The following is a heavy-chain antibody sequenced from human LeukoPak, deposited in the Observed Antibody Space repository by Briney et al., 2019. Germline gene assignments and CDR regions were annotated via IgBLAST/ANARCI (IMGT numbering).Heavy chain of an antibody. CDR2: IKSKTDGGTT. CDR3: TTAPEPVGLWFGELFNWFDP. Sequence: GGSLRLSRAASGFTFSNAWMSWVRQAPGKGLEWVGRIKSKTDGGTTDYAAPVKGRFTISRDDSKNTLYLQMNSLKTEDTAVYYCTTAPEPVGLWFGELFNWFDPWGQGTLVTVSS. J-gene: IGHJ5*02. V-gene: IGHV3-15*01. D-gene: IGHD3-10*01. CDR1: GFTFSNAW.